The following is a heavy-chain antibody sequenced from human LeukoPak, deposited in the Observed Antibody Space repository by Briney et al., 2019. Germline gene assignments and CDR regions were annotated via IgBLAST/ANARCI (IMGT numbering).Heavy chain of an antibody. J-gene: IGHJ4*02. CDR2: ISSSSSYI. CDR3: ARDGGSSWYFDY. Sequence: PGGSLRLSCAASGFTFSSYSMNWVRQAPGKGLEWVSSISSSSSYIYCADSVKGRFTISRDNAKNSLYLQMNSLRAEDTAVYYCARDGGSSWYFDYWGQGTLVTVSS. CDR1: GFTFSSYS. D-gene: IGHD6-13*01. V-gene: IGHV3-21*01.